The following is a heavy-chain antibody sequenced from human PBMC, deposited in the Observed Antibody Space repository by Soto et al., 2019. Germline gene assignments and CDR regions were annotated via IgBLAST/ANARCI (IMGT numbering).Heavy chain of an antibody. J-gene: IGHJ4*02. CDR3: ARAAPVTAYFDF. Sequence: QLQLQESGSGLVKPSQTLSLTCAVSGGSISSGGYSWSWIRQPPGKGLEWIGYIYHSGSTYYNPSLKSRVTITVDRSKNQLSLKLSSVTAADTAVYYCARAAPVTAYFDFWGQGTLVTVSS. CDR1: GGSISSGGYS. D-gene: IGHD2-21*02. CDR2: IYHSGST. V-gene: IGHV4-30-2*01.